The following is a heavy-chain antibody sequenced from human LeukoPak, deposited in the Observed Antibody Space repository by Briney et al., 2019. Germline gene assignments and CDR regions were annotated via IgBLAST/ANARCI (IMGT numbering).Heavy chain of an antibody. CDR3: ASQYYDSWSGYPHDAFDI. CDR1: GGSISSYY. D-gene: IGHD3-3*01. CDR2: IHSSGST. Sequence: KTSETLSLTCTVSGGSISSYYWSWIRQPPGKGLEWIGYIHSSGSTNYNPSLKSRVTISVDSSKNQFSLKLSSVTAADTAVYYCASQYYDSWSGYPHDAFDIWGQGTMVTVSS. J-gene: IGHJ3*02. V-gene: IGHV4-59*12.